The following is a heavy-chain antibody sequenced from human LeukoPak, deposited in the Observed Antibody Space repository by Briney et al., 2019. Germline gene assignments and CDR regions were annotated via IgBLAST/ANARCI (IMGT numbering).Heavy chain of an antibody. D-gene: IGHD1-26*01. CDR2: IIPIFGTA. CDR3: ARDGSYSGSSNHFDY. V-gene: IGHV1-69*13. CDR1: GGTFISYA. J-gene: IGHJ4*02. Sequence: SVTVSCKASGGTFISYAISWVRQAPGQGLEWMGGIIPIFGTANYAQKFQGRVTITADESTSTAYMELSSLRSEDTAVYYCARDGSYSGSSNHFDYWGQGTLVTVSS.